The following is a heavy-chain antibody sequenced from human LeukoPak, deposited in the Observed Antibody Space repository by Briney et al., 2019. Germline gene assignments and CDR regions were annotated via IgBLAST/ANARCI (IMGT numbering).Heavy chain of an antibody. CDR2: INPNSGGT. D-gene: IGHD5-18*01. CDR1: GYTFTGYY. J-gene: IGHJ6*02. V-gene: IGHV1-2*02. CDR3: ARESDYAGDTAMVTSYGMDV. Sequence: ASVKVSCKASGYTFTGYYMHWARQAPGQGLEWMGWINPNSGGTNYAQKFQGRVTMTRDTSISTAYMELSRLRSDDTAVYYCARESDYAGDTAMVTSYGMDVWGQGTTVTVSS.